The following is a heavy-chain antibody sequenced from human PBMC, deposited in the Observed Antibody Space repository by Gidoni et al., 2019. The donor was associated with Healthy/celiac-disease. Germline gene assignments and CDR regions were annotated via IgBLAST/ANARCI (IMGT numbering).Heavy chain of an antibody. CDR2: IYYSGST. CDR1: GGSISSSSYY. Sequence: QLQLQESGPGLVKPSETLSLTCTVSGGSISSSSYYWGWIRQPPGKGLEWIGSIYYSGSTYYNPSLKSRVTISVDTSKNQFSLKLSSVTAADTAVYYCATPGGWYGGAFDIWGQGTMVTVSS. D-gene: IGHD6-19*01. V-gene: IGHV4-39*01. J-gene: IGHJ3*02. CDR3: ATPGGWYGGAFDI.